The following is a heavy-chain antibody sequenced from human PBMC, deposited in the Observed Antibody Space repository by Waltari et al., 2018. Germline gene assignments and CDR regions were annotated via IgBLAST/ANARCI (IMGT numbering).Heavy chain of an antibody. V-gene: IGHV1-69*01. CDR3: AREGVAAAGPYYYYGMDV. CDR1: GGTFSSYA. J-gene: IGHJ6*02. CDR2: IIPIFGTA. Sequence: LVQSGAEVKKPGSSVKVSCKASGGTFSSYAISWVRQAPGQGLEWMGGIIPIFGTANYAQKFQGRVTITADESTSTAYMELSSLRSEDTAVYYCAREGVAAAGPYYYYGMDVWGQGTTVTVSS. D-gene: IGHD6-13*01.